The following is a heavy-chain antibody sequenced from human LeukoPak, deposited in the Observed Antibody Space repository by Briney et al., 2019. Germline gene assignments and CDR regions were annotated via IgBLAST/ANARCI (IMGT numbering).Heavy chain of an antibody. CDR2: INPSGGST. Sequence: ASVKVSCKASGYTFTSYYMHWVRQAPGQGLEWMGIINPSGGSTSYAQKFQGRVTMTRDTSTSTVYMELSSLRSEDTAVYYCARDGGLNGDCVESYYFDYWGQGTLVTVSS. V-gene: IGHV1-46*01. J-gene: IGHJ4*02. D-gene: IGHD2-21*02. CDR3: ARDGGLNGDCVESYYFDY. CDR1: GYTFTSYY.